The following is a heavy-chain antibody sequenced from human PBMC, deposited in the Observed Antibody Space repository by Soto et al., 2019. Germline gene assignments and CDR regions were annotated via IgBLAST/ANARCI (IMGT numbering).Heavy chain of an antibody. V-gene: IGHV2-26*01. D-gene: IGHD1-7*01. CDR3: ARALREELPIYYFDS. CDR1: GFSLSKARMG. J-gene: IGHJ4*02. CDR2: IFWNDER. Sequence: SGPTLVNPTETLTLTCTVSGFSLSKARMGVSWICQPPGKALEWLAHIFWNDERSYNTSLKSRLTISRDTSKSQVVLTMTNVDPVDTGTYFCARALREELPIYYFDSWGQGTLVTVSS.